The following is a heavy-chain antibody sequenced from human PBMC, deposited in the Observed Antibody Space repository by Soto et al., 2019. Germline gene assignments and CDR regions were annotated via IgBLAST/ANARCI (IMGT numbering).Heavy chain of an antibody. CDR1: GGSFSGYY. J-gene: IGHJ5*02. CDR2: INHSGST. D-gene: IGHD3-10*01. CDR3: ARARQGLLWCGESLSRSQGFDP. Sequence: SETLSLTCAVYGGSFSGYYWSWIRQPPGKGLEWIGEINHSGSTNYNPSLKSRVTISVDTSKNQFSLKLSSVTAADTAVYYCARARQGLLWCGESLSRSQGFDPWGQGTLVTVSS. V-gene: IGHV4-34*01.